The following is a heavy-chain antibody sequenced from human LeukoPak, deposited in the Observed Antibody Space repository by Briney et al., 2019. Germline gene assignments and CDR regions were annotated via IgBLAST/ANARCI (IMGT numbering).Heavy chain of an antibody. V-gene: IGHV4-61*01. CDR3: ARGEWLGARGAFDI. Sequence: SQTLSLTCTVSGGSLSSVSYYWNWIRQPPWKGLDWITYIYYSGRNNYNPCLKGRVTISVDTSKNQFSLKLRSVNVADTAVYYWARGEWLGARGAFDIWGQGTMVTVSS. J-gene: IGHJ3*02. D-gene: IGHD1-26*01. CDR2: IYYSGRN. CDR1: GGSLSSVSYY.